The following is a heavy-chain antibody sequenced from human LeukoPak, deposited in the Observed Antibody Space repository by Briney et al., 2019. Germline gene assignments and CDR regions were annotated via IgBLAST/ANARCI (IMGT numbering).Heavy chain of an antibody. CDR1: GFTFSSCG. Sequence: GGSLRLSCAASGFTFSSCGMHWVRQAPGKGLEWVAFIRYDGSNKYYADSVKGRFTISRDNSKNTLYLQMNSQRAEDTAVYYCAKEDTAMASNWFDPWGQGTLVTVSS. D-gene: IGHD5-18*01. CDR3: AKEDTAMASNWFDP. CDR2: IRYDGSNK. J-gene: IGHJ5*02. V-gene: IGHV3-30*02.